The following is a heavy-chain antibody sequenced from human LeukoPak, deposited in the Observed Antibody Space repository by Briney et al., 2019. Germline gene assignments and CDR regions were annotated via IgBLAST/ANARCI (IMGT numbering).Heavy chain of an antibody. CDR3: ARQDHDYGDYGGFFY. Sequence: GESLKISCKGSGYSFTSYWIGWVRQMPGKGLEWMGIIYPGDSDTRYSPSFPGQVTISADRSISTAYLQWSSLKASDTAMYYCARQDHDYGDYGGFFYWGQGTLVTVSS. CDR2: IYPGDSDT. D-gene: IGHD4-17*01. CDR1: GYSFTSYW. J-gene: IGHJ4*02. V-gene: IGHV5-51*01.